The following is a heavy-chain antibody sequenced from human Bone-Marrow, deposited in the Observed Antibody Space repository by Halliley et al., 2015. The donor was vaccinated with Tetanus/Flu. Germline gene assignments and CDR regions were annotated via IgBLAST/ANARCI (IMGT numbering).Heavy chain of an antibody. J-gene: IGHJ4*02. CDR3: VKTTYFGESLTHYFDY. CDR2: MSANGAHT. CDR1: GFRLTNNA. Sequence: SLRLSCVASGFRLTNNAVHWVRQAPGKGLEWVSSMSANGAHTHFAGSVQGRFTISRDTSKNTLYLQMSSLRAEDTALYYCVKTTYFGESLTHYFDYWGQGALVTVSS. D-gene: IGHD3-10*01. V-gene: IGHV3-23*01.